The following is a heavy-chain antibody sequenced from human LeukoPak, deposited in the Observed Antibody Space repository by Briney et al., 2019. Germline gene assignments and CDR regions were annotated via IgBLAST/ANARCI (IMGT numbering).Heavy chain of an antibody. D-gene: IGHD1/OR15-1a*01. Sequence: GGSLRPSCAASGFTFSNYAMSWVRQAPGKGLEWVSATLGSGGTTYYADSVKGRFTISRDNAKNSLYLQMNSLRAEDTAVYYCVRAGAMTRIDGFDPWGQGTLVTVSS. CDR2: TLGSGGTT. CDR1: GFTFSNYA. CDR3: VRAGAMTRIDGFDP. J-gene: IGHJ5*02. V-gene: IGHV3-23*01.